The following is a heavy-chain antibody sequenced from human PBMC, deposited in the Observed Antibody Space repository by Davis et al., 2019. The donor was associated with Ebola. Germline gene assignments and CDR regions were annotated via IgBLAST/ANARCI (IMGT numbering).Heavy chain of an antibody. Sequence: MPSETLSLTCAVYGGSFRGFFWSWFRQPPGKGLEWVGEINHSGNTHYNPSLKSRVAISVDASKNQFSLKLSSVTAADTAMYYCARVQVGVLDWGQGNLVTVSS. CDR1: GGSFRGFF. CDR3: ARVQVGVLD. V-gene: IGHV4-34*01. J-gene: IGHJ4*02. D-gene: IGHD3-22*01. CDR2: INHSGNT.